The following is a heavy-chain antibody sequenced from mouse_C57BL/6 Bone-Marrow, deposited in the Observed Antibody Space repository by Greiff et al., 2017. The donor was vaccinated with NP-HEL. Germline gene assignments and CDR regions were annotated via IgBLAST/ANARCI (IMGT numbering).Heavy chain of an antibody. CDR2: ISNLAYSI. CDR1: GFTFSDYG. J-gene: IGHJ3*01. D-gene: IGHD2-3*01. CDR3: ARHGIYDGYYPFAY. Sequence: VKLVESGGGLVQPGGSLKLSCAASGFTFSDYGMAWVRQAPRKGPEWVAFISNLAYSIYYADTVTGRFTISRENAKNTLYLEMSSLRSEDTAMYYCARHGIYDGYYPFAYWGQGTLVTVSA. V-gene: IGHV5-15*01.